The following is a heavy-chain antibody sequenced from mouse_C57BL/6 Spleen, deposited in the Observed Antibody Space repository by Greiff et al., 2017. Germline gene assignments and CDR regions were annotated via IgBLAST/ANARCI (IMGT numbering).Heavy chain of an antibody. CDR2: IDPSASYT. CDR1: GYTFTSYW. Sequence: VQLQQPGAELVMPGASVKLSCKASGYTFTSYWMHWVKQRPGQGLEWIGEIDPSASYTNYNQKFKGKSTLTVDKSSSTAYMQLSSLTSEDSAVYYCARSETAGGPWFACRGQGTLVTVSA. CDR3: ARSETAGGPWFAC. D-gene: IGHD3-2*01. V-gene: IGHV1-69*01. J-gene: IGHJ3*01.